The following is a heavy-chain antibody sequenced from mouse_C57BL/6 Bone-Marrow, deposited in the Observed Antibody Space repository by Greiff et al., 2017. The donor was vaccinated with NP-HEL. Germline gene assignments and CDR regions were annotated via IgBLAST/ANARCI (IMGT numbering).Heavy chain of an antibody. CDR3: ARGFYPFFDY. Sequence: QVQLKQPGAELVKPGASVKLSCKASGYTFTSYWMHWVKQRPGQGPEWIGMLHPNSGSTNYNEKFKSKATLTVDKSSSPAYMQLSSLTSEDSAVYDCARGFYPFFDYWGQGTTLTVSS. CDR1: GYTFTSYW. CDR2: LHPNSGST. J-gene: IGHJ2*01. V-gene: IGHV1-64*01. D-gene: IGHD2-1*01.